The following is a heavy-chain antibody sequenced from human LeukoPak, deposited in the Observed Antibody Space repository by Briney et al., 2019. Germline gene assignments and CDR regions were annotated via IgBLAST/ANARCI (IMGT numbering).Heavy chain of an antibody. J-gene: IGHJ4*02. CDR1: GESFSGNF. CDR2: IKEDGSEK. D-gene: IGHD5-18*01. V-gene: IGHV3-7*01. Sequence: PSETLSLTCAVSGESFSGNFWTWIRQSPGKGLEGVANIKEDGSEKYHVDSVKGRFTISRDNAKNSLYLQMNSLRAEDTAVYYCARDLGYGFFDCWVQGTLVTVSS. CDR3: ARDLGYGFFDC.